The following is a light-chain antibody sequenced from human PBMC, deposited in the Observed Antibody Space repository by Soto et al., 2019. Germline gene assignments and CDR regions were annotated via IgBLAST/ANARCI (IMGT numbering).Light chain of an antibody. CDR2: GAS. V-gene: IGKV3D-20*02. J-gene: IGKJ5*01. CDR1: QSVSSSY. Sequence: EIVFTQSPGTLSLSPGERATLSCRASQSVSSSYLAWYQQKPGQAPRLLIYGASSRATGIPDRFSGSGSGTDFTLTISRLEPEDFAVYYCQQRSNSITFGQGTRLEIK. CDR3: QQRSNSIT.